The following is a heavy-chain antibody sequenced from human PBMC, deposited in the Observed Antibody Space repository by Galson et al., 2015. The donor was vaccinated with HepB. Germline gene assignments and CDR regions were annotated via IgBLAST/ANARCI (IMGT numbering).Heavy chain of an antibody. CDR1: GFTFSSYW. J-gene: IGHJ4*02. CDR2: ANQDGSEK. Sequence: SLRLSCAVSGFTFSSYWMSWVRQAPGKGLEWVANANQDGSEKNYADSVKGRFTISRDNAENSLYLQMNSLRAEDTAVYYCARDAYCSGGSCYVYWGQGTLVTVSS. D-gene: IGHD2-15*01. V-gene: IGHV3-7*03. CDR3: ARDAYCSGGSCYVY.